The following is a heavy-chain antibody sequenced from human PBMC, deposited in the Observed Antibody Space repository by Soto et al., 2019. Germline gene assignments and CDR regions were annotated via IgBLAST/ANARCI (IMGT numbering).Heavy chain of an antibody. J-gene: IGHJ5*02. CDR2: IWKDGSVR. CDR1: GFAFTDFG. Sequence: VQVVESGGGVVQPGGSLRLSCAASGFAFTDFGMHWVRQAPGKGLEWVAVIWKDGSVRYYAESLKARFVISRDNSNNMVFLQMSSLRAEDTARYYCVRDSSGWSPWGQGTPVNVSS. CDR3: VRDSSGWSP. D-gene: IGHD6-19*01. V-gene: IGHV3-33*01.